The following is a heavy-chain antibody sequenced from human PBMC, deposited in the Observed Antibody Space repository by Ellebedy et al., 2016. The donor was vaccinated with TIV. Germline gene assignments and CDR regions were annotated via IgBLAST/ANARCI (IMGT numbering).Heavy chain of an antibody. V-gene: IGHV1-18*01. D-gene: IGHD4-17*01. J-gene: IGHJ4*02. CDR1: GYTFSSYG. Sequence: ASVKVSXXASGYTFSSYGLNWVRQAPGQGLEWMGWISAYNGNTNYAQKLQGRVTMTTDTSTSTAYMELRSLRSDDTAVYYCARADGDYGYFDYWGQGTLVTVSS. CDR3: ARADGDYGYFDY. CDR2: ISAYNGNT.